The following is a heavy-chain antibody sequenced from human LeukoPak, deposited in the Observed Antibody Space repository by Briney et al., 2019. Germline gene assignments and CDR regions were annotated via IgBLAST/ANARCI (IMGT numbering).Heavy chain of an antibody. J-gene: IGHJ4*02. CDR2: INSDGSST. V-gene: IGHV3-74*01. CDR1: GFTFNSYW. D-gene: IGHD3-10*01. CDR3: ARDYYHSVDY. Sequence: PGGSLRLSCAASGFTFNSYWMHWVRQAPGKGLVWVSLINSDGSSTTYADSAKSRFTISRDNAKNTLHLQMNSLRTEDTAVYYCARDYYHSVDYWGQGTLVTVSS.